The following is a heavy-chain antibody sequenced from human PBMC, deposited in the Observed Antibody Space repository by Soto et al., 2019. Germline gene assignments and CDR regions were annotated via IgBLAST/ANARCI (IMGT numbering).Heavy chain of an antibody. Sequence: PGGPLRLPWAASGFTFSSYNMHWVRQAPGKGLEWVSYISRSSSTIYYADSVKGRFTISRDNAKNSLYLQMNSLRDEDTAIYYCARDQQPDSGLHFYFDYWGHGALVTVSS. CDR3: ARDQQPDSGLHFYFDY. D-gene: IGHD6-19*01. V-gene: IGHV3-48*02. CDR1: GFTFSSYN. J-gene: IGHJ4*01. CDR2: ISRSSSTI.